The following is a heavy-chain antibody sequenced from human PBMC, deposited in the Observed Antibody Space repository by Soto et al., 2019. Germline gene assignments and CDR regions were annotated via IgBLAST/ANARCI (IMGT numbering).Heavy chain of an antibody. J-gene: IGHJ4*02. CDR1: GFTFSSYG. D-gene: IGHD1-7*01. Sequence: VQLVESGGGVVQPGRSLRLSCAASGFTFSSYGMHWVRQAPGKGLEWVGRIKSKTDGGTTDYAAPVKGRFTISRDDSKNTLYLQMNSLKTEDTAVYYCTRTFGYYFDYWGQGTLVTVSS. CDR3: TRTFGYYFDY. V-gene: IGHV3-15*01. CDR2: IKSKTDGGTT.